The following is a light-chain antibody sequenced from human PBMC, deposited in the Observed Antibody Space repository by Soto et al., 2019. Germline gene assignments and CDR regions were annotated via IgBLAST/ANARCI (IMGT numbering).Light chain of an antibody. V-gene: IGLV2-8*01. CDR1: SSDVGGYNY. CDR2: EVT. Sequence: QSVLPQPPSGSGSPGQSVTISCTGNSSDVGGYNYVSWYQQHPGKAPKLMIYEVTKRPSGVPDRFSGSKSDNTASLTVSGLQAEDEADYYCSSYAGSNNLIVFGTGTKVTVL. CDR3: SSYAGSNNLIV. J-gene: IGLJ1*01.